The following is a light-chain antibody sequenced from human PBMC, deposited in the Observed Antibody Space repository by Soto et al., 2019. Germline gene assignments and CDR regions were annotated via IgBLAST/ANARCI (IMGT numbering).Light chain of an antibody. CDR1: QSVSSSY. V-gene: IGKV3-20*01. J-gene: IGKJ1*01. CDR3: QQYGSSSWT. Sequence: EIVLTQSPGTLSLSPGERATLSCRASQSVSSSYLAWYQQHPGQAPRLLIYDTSSRATGIPDRFSGSGSGTDFTLTISRLEPEDFAVYYCQQYGSSSWTFGQGTKVEIK. CDR2: DTS.